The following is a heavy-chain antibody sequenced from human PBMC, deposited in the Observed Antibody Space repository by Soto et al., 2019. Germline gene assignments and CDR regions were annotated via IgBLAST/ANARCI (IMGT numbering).Heavy chain of an antibody. CDR1: GFTFSSYA. CDR2: ISYDGSNK. D-gene: IGHD6-6*01. J-gene: IGHJ4*02. V-gene: IGHV3-30-3*01. Sequence: QVQLVESGGGVVQPGRSLRLSCAASGFTFSSYAMHWVRQAPGKGLEWVAVISYDGSNKYYADSVKGRSTISRDNSKDTLYLQMNSLRAEDTAVYYCARDEQLALDYWGQGTLVTVSS. CDR3: ARDEQLALDY.